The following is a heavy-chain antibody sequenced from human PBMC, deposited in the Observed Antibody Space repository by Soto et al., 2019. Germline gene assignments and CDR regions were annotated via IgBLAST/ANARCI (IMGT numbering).Heavy chain of an antibody. CDR1: SGSISSNNW. V-gene: IGHV4-4*02. CDR3: ASVLRDYYYYTMDV. CDR2: IYHSGST. J-gene: IGHJ6*04. Sequence: QVQLQESGPGLVKPSGTLSLTCAVSSGSISSNNWWSWVRQPPGKGLEWIGAIYHSGSTNYSPSFKSRVAISVDKSKDQFSLKLSPVTAADTAVYYCASVLRDYYYYTMDVWGKGTTVTVSS.